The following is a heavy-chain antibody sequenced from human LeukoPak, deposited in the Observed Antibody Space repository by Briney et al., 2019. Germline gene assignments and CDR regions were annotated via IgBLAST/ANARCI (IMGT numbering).Heavy chain of an antibody. Sequence: GGSLSLSCAASGFTFSSYSMNWVRQAPGKGLEWVSYISSSSSTIDYADSVKGRFTISRDNAKNSLYLQMNSLRAEDTAVYYCARSRRGYCSSTSCYGDYYYYMDVWGKGTTVTVSS. CDR1: GFTFSSYS. V-gene: IGHV3-48*01. D-gene: IGHD2-2*01. CDR2: ISSSSSTI. CDR3: ARSRRGYCSSTSCYGDYYYYMDV. J-gene: IGHJ6*03.